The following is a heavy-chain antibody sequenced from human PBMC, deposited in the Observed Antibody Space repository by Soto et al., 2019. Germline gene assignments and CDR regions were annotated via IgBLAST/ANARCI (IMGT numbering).Heavy chain of an antibody. V-gene: IGHV4-30-4*01. CDR2: IYDGGRT. CDR1: GGSISTVDYW. CDR3: ARGPSGDKVDS. J-gene: IGHJ4*02. Sequence: QVQLQESGPGLVKPSQTLSLTCTVSGGSISTVDYWWSWIRQSPDMGLEWIGHIYDGGRTYNNPSLERXXTXSXXTSNSQLSLTLSSVSAADTAVYYCARGPSGDKVDSWGQGTLVTVSS. D-gene: IGHD7-27*01.